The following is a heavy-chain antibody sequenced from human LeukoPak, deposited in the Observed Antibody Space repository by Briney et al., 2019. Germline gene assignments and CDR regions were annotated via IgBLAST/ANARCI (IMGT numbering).Heavy chain of an antibody. Sequence: GGSLRLSCAASGFTFSSYGMHWVRQAPGKGLEWVAVIWYDGSNKYYADSVKGRFTISRDNSKNTLYLQMNSLRAEDTAVYYCARGGLEYSSSDFDYWGQGTLVTVSS. J-gene: IGHJ4*02. CDR2: IWYDGSNK. D-gene: IGHD6-6*01. V-gene: IGHV3-33*01. CDR3: ARGGLEYSSSDFDY. CDR1: GFTFSSYG.